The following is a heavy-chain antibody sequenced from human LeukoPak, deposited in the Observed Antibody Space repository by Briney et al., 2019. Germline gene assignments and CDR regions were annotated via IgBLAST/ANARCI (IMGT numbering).Heavy chain of an antibody. CDR1: GGSISSYY. D-gene: IGHD2-8*02. V-gene: IGHV4-59*01. Sequence: SETLSLTCTVSGGSISSYYWSWIRQPPGKGLEWIGYIYYSGSTNYNPSLKSRVTISVDTSKNQFSLKLSSVTAADTAVYYCARGLTFWYYFDYWGQGTLVTVSS. J-gene: IGHJ4*02. CDR3: ARGLTFWYYFDY. CDR2: IYYSGST.